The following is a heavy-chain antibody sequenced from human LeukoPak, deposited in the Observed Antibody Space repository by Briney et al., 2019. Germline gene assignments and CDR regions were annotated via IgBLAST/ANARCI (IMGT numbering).Heavy chain of an antibody. V-gene: IGHV3-21*01. J-gene: IGHJ6*02. D-gene: IGHD3-10*01. CDR2: ISSSSSYI. CDR3: ARYRWDTMVRGIVDYAC. Sequence: PRGSPRDSRAESGFSSCSYIASSVRQAPGKGLEWVSSISSSSSYIYYADSVKGRFTISIDNAKNSLYLQMNSLRAEDTAVYYCARYRWDTMVRGIVDYACRGHRTTV. CDR1: GFSSCSYI.